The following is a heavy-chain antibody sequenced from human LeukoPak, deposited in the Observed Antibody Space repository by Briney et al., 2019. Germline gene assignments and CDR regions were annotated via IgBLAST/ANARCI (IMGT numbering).Heavy chain of an antibody. Sequence: SETLSLTCTVSGGSISSYYWSWIRQPPGKGLEWIGYIYYSGSTNYNPSLKSRVTISVDTSKNQFSLKLSSVTAADTAVYYCARVRGSGWPPYYYYYMDVWGKGTTVTVSS. D-gene: IGHD6-19*01. CDR3: ARVRGSGWPPYYYYYMDV. V-gene: IGHV4-59*12. CDR2: IYYSGST. CDR1: GGSISSYY. J-gene: IGHJ6*03.